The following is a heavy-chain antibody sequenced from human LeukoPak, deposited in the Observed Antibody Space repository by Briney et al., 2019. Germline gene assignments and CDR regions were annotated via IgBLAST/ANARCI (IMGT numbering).Heavy chain of an antibody. CDR3: AREGYDDSSGYSILVT. Sequence: ASVKVSCKASGYTFTSYDINWVRQATGQGLEWMGWMNPNSGNTGYAQKFQGRVTMTRNTSISTAYMELSSLRSEDTAVYYCAREGYDDSSGYSILVTWGQGTLVTVSS. CDR1: GYTFTSYD. D-gene: IGHD3-22*01. V-gene: IGHV1-8*01. J-gene: IGHJ1*01. CDR2: MNPNSGNT.